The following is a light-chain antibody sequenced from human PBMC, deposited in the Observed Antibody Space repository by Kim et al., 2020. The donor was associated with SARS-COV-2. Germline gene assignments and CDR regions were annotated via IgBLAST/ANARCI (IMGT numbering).Light chain of an antibody. CDR3: QAWDSGTAV. J-gene: IGLJ1*01. CDR1: KLGDKY. Sequence: SYELTQPPSVSVSPGQTANITCSGDKLGDKYACWYQQKPGQSPVLVIYQDSKRPSGIPERFSGSNSGNTATLTISGTQAMDEADYYCQAWDSGTAVFGTGTKVTV. V-gene: IGLV3-1*01. CDR2: QDS.